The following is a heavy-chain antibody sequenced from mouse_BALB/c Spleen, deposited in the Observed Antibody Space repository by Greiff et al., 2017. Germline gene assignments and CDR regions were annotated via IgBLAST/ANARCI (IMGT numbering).Heavy chain of an antibody. CDR2: INSNGGST. Sequence: EVQLVESGGGLVQPGGSLKLSCAASGFTFSSYGMSWVRQTPDKRLELVATINSNGGSTYYPDSVKGRFTISRDNAKNTLYLQMSSLKSEDTAMYYCARDRGSHWGQGTSVTVSS. J-gene: IGHJ4*01. CDR3: ARDRGSH. CDR1: GFTFSSYG. V-gene: IGHV5-6-3*01.